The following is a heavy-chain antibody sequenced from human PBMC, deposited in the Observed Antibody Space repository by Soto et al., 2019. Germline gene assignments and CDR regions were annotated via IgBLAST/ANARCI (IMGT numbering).Heavy chain of an antibody. CDR2: ISGSGGST. CDR3: ARATSYCSSTSCTRFDP. D-gene: IGHD2-2*01. V-gene: IGHV3-23*01. CDR1: GFTFSSYA. J-gene: IGHJ5*02. Sequence: EVQLLESGGGLVQPGGSLRLSCAASGFTFSSYAMSWVRQAPGKGLEWVSAISGSGGSTYYADSVKGRFTISRDNSKNTLYLQMNSLRAEDTAVYYCARATSYCSSTSCTRFDPGGQGPMVTVSS.